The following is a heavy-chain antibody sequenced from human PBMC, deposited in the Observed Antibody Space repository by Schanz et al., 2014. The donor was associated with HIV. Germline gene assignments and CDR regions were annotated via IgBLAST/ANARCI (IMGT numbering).Heavy chain of an antibody. CDR2: ISTYNGNT. CDR1: GYTFTNYG. D-gene: IGHD6-19*01. Sequence: QVQLVQSGLEVKKPGASVKVSCKASGYTFTNYGITWVRQAPGQGLEWVGWISTYNGNTNYAQKVQGRVSMTADQSTSTAYMEVSSLRSDDTAVYYCASGRRSGIGWRMDVWGQGTTVSVSS. J-gene: IGHJ6*02. CDR3: ASGRRSGIGWRMDV. V-gene: IGHV1-18*01.